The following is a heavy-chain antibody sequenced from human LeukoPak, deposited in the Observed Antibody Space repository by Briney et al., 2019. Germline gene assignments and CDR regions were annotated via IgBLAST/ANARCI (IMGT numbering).Heavy chain of an antibody. Sequence: ASVKVSCKASGYTFTGYYMHWVRQAPGQGLEWMGIINPSGGSTSYAQKFQGRVTMTRDTSISTAYMELSRLRSDDTAVYYCARGDLIVVVPAAMDYWGQGTLVTVSS. CDR3: ARGDLIVVVPAAMDY. J-gene: IGHJ4*02. CDR2: INPSGGST. V-gene: IGHV1-46*01. CDR1: GYTFTGYY. D-gene: IGHD2-2*01.